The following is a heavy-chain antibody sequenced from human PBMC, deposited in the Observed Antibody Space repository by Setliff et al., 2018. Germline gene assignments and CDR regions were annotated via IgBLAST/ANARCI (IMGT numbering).Heavy chain of an antibody. V-gene: IGHV4-38-2*02. D-gene: IGHD3-16*01. CDR1: GYPISRGFY. CDR2: VYHSGSS. J-gene: IGHJ4*02. Sequence: SETLSLTCTVSGYPISRGFYWGWIRQSPGKGLEWIGSVYHSGSSYQNPSLRSRIAASVDTSKNQFSLRLNSVTAADTAVYFCARAAARAEYSDTSAYLPFDFWGLGTLVTVS. CDR3: ARAAARAEYSDTSAYLPFDF.